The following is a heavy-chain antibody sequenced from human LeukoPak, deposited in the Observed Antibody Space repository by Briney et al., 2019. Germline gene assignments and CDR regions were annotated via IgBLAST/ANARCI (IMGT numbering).Heavy chain of an antibody. CDR2: INTYNGKT. D-gene: IGHD1-26*01. CDR1: GYTFTNYV. V-gene: IGHV1-18*01. CDR3: ARDLVDGVGAPGAY. Sequence: ASVKVSCKASGYTFTNYVITWMRQAPGQGLEWMGWINTYNGKTNYAQKLKGRVTITTDTSTTTAYMELRSLRSDAAAVFYCARDLVDGVGAPGAYWGQGALVTVSS. J-gene: IGHJ4*02.